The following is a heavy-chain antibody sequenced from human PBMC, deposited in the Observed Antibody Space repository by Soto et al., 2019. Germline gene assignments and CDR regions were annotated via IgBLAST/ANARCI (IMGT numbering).Heavy chain of an antibody. V-gene: IGHV4-38-2*01. CDR3: AGYCSRSICPEDHYFALAV. CDR1: GHSISSGFYY. CDR2: IYHSGST. D-gene: IGHD2-2*01. J-gene: IGHJ6*02. Sequence: PSETLSLTCAVSGHSISSGFYYWGWIRQPPGKGLEWIGSIYHSGSTYYNPSLKSRVTMSVDTSKNQLSLKLSSVTAADTARYICAGYCSRSICPEDHYFALAVGGRGATVTLSS.